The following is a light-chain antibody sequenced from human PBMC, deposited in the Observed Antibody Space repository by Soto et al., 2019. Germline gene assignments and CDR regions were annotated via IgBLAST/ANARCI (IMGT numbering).Light chain of an antibody. CDR1: QSVSTY. V-gene: IGKV3-11*01. J-gene: IGKJ1*01. CDR3: QQRSSWPRT. CDR2: DAS. Sequence: EIVLTQSPATLSLSPGHRATLACRASQSVSTYLAWYQQKPGQAPRVVIYDASNRATGIPPRFSGSGSGTDFTLTISGLEPEDFAVYYCQQRSSWPRTFGQGTKVEIK.